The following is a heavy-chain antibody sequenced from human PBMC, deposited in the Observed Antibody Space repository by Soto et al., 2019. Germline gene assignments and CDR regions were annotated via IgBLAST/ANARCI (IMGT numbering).Heavy chain of an antibody. Sequence: QVQLVESGGGVVQPGRSLRLSCAASGFTFSSYGMHWVRQAPGKGLEWVAVISYDGSNKYYADSVTGRFTISRDNSKNTLYLQMNSLRAEDTAVYYCAKSDWNTWYFDLWGRGTLVTVSS. J-gene: IGHJ2*01. CDR3: AKSDWNTWYFDL. D-gene: IGHD1-1*01. V-gene: IGHV3-30*18. CDR1: GFTFSSYG. CDR2: ISYDGSNK.